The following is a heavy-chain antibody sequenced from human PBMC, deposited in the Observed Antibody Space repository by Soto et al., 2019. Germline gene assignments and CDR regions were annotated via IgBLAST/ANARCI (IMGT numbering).Heavy chain of an antibody. V-gene: IGHV3-23*01. CDR3: AKGHQSCSTGTCTYYFDY. Sequence: PGGSLRLSCAASGFTFSSFAMSWVRQAPGKGLEWVSVISGGGDSANYADSVKGRFTISRDNSKNTIYLEMNGLRVEDTALYFCAKGHQSCSTGTCTYYFDYWGRGILVTVSS. CDR2: ISGGGDSA. J-gene: IGHJ4*02. CDR1: GFTFSSFA. D-gene: IGHD2-2*01.